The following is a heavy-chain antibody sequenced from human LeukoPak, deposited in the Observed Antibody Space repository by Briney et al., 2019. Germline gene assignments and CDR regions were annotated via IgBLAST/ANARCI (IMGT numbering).Heavy chain of an antibody. CDR2: INPNSGGT. V-gene: IGHV1-2*02. CDR3: ARDLRIRGYSYGWAY. J-gene: IGHJ4*02. D-gene: IGHD5-18*01. CDR1: GYTFTGYY. Sequence: GASVKVSCKASGYTFTGYYMHWVRQAPGQGLEWMGWINPNSGGTNYAQKFQGRVTMTRDTSISTAYMELRSLRSDDTAVYYCARDLRIRGYSYGWAYWGQGTLVTVSS.